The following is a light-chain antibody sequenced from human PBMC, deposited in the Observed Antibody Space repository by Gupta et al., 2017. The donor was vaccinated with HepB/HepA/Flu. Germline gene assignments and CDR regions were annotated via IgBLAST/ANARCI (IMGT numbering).Light chain of an antibody. J-gene: IGKJ1*01. CDR3: KHKKNWPLWR. CDR2: GAS. V-gene: IGKV3-15*01. Sequence: EIVMTQSPATLSVSPGERATLSCRASQSVSSSLAWYQQKPGQAPRLLIYGASTRATGIPARLSGRGSXTXFTLTITNRQAEDFAVSYGKHKKNWPLWRLDXGTKVKIK. CDR1: QSVSSS.